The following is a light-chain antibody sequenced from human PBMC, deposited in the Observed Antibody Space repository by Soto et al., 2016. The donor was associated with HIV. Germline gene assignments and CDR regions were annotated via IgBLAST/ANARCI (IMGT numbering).Light chain of an antibody. CDR1: QGISNS. V-gene: IGKV1-NL1*01. J-gene: IGKJ2*01. CDR3: QQYYSTFMYT. Sequence: DIQMTQSPSTLSASVGDRVTITCRASQGISNSLAWYQQKPGKAPKLLLYAASRLESGVPSRFSGSGSGTDYTLTISSLQPEDFATYYCQQYYSTFMYTFGQGPSWRSN. CDR2: AAS.